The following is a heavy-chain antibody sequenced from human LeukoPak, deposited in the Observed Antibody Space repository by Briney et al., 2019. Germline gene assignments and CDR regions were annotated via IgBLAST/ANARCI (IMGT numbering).Heavy chain of an antibody. V-gene: IGHV4-30-4*08. CDR1: GGSISSGDYY. CDR3: ARGLLPGSGYMDV. CDR2: IYYSGST. J-gene: IGHJ6*03. Sequence: SETLSLTCAVSGGSISSGDYYWSWIRQPPGKGLERIGYIYYSGSTYYNPSLKSRVTISVDTSKNQFSLKLSSVTAADTAVYYCARGLLPGSGYMDVWGKGTTVTVSS. D-gene: IGHD3-3*01.